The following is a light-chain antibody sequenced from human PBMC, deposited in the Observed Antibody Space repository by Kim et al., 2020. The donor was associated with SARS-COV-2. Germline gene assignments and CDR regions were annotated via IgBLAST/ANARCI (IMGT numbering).Light chain of an antibody. V-gene: IGKV1-12*01. Sequence: DIQMTQSPSSVSASVGDRVTITCRASQGISIWLAWYQQKPGKAPKLLIYAASSLQSGVPSRFSGSGSVTDFTLTISSLQPEDFATYYCQQANSFPWTFGQGTKVDIK. CDR1: QGISIW. CDR2: AAS. CDR3: QQANSFPWT. J-gene: IGKJ1*01.